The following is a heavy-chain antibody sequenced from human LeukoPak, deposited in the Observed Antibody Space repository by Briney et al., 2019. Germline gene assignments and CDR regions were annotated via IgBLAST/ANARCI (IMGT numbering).Heavy chain of an antibody. V-gene: IGHV3-21*01. CDR3: ARVHYGIDY. CDR1: GFNFSIYR. D-gene: IGHD4-17*01. CDR2: INSRSNQI. J-gene: IGHJ4*02. Sequence: GGSLRLSCAASGFNFSIYRMYWIRQAPGKGLEWVSSINSRSNQIYYADSVKGRFTISRDNAENSLYLQMNSLRADDSAMYYCARVHYGIDYWGQGTLVTVSS.